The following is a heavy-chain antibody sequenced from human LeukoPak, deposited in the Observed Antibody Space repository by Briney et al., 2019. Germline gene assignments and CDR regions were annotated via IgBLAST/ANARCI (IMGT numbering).Heavy chain of an antibody. CDR2: IITIFGTA. Sequence: SVKVSCKASGGTFSSYAISWVRQAPGQGLEWMGGIITIFGTANYAQRFQGRVTITTDESTSTAYMELSSLRSEDTAGYYGARGGGLELTSIDYYYYYMDVWGKGTTVTVSS. V-gene: IGHV1-69*05. CDR3: ARGGGLELTSIDYYYYYMDV. CDR1: GGTFSSYA. D-gene: IGHD3-16*01. J-gene: IGHJ6*03.